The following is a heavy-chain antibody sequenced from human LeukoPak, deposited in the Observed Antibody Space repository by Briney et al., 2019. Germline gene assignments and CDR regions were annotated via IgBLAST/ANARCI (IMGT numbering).Heavy chain of an antibody. D-gene: IGHD1-26*01. CDR1: GVSISSYY. CDR2: IYTSGST. V-gene: IGHV4-4*07. CDR3: ARGEVGATFDY. Sequence: SETLSLTCSVSGVSISSYYWSWIRQAAGKGLEWIGRIYTSGSTNYNPSLKSRVTISVDTSKNQFSLKLSSVTAADTAVYYCARGEVGATFDYWGQGTLVTVSS. J-gene: IGHJ4*02.